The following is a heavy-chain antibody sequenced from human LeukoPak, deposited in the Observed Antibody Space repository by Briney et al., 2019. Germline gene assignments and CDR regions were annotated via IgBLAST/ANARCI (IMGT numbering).Heavy chain of an antibody. CDR1: GFTVGDCV. CDR3: TRGVWPY. J-gene: IGHJ4*02. Sequence: GGSLEPSCTASGFTVGDCVMSWFRQAPGKGLEWVGFIRSKAYGGTIEYAASVKGRFTISRDDSKSIAYLQMNSLKTEDTAVYHCTRGVWPYCGQGTLVTVSS. CDR2: IRSKAYGGTI. D-gene: IGHD3-16*01. V-gene: IGHV3-49*03.